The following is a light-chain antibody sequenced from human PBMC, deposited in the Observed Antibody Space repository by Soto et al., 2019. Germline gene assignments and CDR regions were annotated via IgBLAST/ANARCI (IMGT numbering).Light chain of an antibody. CDR1: QSVSSS. V-gene: IGKV3-15*01. CDR3: QQYNNWPPIT. CDR2: AAS. J-gene: IGKJ5*01. Sequence: LTQSAGTLSLSPGERPTLSCRAIQSVSSSFLSWYQQKPGQAPRLLIYAASTGATGVPARFSGSGSGTEFTLTISSLQYEDFAVYYCQQYNNWPPITFGQGTRLEI.